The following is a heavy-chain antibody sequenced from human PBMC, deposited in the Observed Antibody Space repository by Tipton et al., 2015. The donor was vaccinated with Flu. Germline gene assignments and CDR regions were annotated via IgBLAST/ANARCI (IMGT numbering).Heavy chain of an antibody. CDR3: AKVIPELVAGLDY. D-gene: IGHD6-19*01. Sequence: AVSGFTFSRYGMSWVRQAPGKGLEWVSGFSASARTTYFADSVKGRFTISRDNFKNTLYLQMSSVRAEDTAVYYCAKVIPELVAGLDYWGQGTLVTVSS. V-gene: IGHV3-23*01. J-gene: IGHJ4*02. CDR2: FSASARTT. CDR1: GFTFSRYG.